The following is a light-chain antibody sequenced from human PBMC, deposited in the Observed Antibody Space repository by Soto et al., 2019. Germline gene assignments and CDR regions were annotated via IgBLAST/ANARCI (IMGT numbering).Light chain of an antibody. CDR1: GSSIGTNT. J-gene: IGLJ2*01. CDR2: GDN. Sequence: QSVLTQPPSASGTPGQRVTISCSGSGSSIGTNTVNWYRQLPGTTPKLLIYGDNQRPSGVPDRFSGSKSGTSASLAISGLQSEDEAEYYCAAWDGSLNNVLFGGGTNSPS. V-gene: IGLV1-44*01. CDR3: AAWDGSLNNVL.